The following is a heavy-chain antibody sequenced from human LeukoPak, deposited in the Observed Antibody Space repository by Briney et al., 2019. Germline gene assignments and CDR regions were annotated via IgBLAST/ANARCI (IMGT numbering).Heavy chain of an antibody. CDR3: ARESGYVTDPDYYYGMDV. D-gene: IGHD5-12*01. J-gene: IGHJ6*02. CDR1: GDSITNYY. CDR2: VHDTGST. Sequence: SETLSLTCPVSGDSITNYYWRCIRQPPEQGLEWIGYVHDTGSTNYNPTLESRVTMSIDTSKSQFSLKLSSVTTADTAVYYCARESGYVTDPDYYYGMDVWGQGATVTVSS. V-gene: IGHV4-59*01.